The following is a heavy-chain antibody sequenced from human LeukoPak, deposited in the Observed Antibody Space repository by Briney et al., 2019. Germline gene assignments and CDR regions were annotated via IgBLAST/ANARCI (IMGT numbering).Heavy chain of an antibody. Sequence: GGSLRLSCAASGFTFSSYSMNWVRQAPGKGLEWVSSISSSSSYIYYADSVKGRFTISRDNAKNSLYLQMNSLRAEDTAAYYCAKDEYSSSWSGYYFDYWGQGTLVTVSS. J-gene: IGHJ4*02. CDR2: ISSSSSYI. V-gene: IGHV3-21*01. CDR1: GFTFSSYS. D-gene: IGHD6-13*01. CDR3: AKDEYSSSWSGYYFDY.